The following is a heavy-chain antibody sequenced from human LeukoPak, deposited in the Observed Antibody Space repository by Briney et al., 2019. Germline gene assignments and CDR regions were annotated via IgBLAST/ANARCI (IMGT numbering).Heavy chain of an antibody. J-gene: IGHJ5*02. D-gene: IGHD2-2*01. CDR2: IYSDGST. CDR3: ARGYCSSISCNWFDP. Sequence: SGGSLRLSCAASGFTVINSYLTWVRQAPGKGLEWVSVIYSDGSTYYADSVKGRFTISRDISKNTLFLQMNSLRAEGTAVYYCARGYCSSISCNWFDPWGQGTLVTVSS. CDR1: GFTVINSY. V-gene: IGHV3-53*01.